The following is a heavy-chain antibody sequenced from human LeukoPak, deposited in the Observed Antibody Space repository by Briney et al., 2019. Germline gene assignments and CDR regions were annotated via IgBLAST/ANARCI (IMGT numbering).Heavy chain of an antibody. CDR1: GFTFSSYS. J-gene: IGHJ4*02. Sequence: PGGSLRLSCAASGFTFSSYSMNWVRQAPGKGLEWVSSISSSSSYIYYADSVKGRFTISRDNAKNSLYLQMNSLRAEDTAVYYCARDSGTQPPDCYFDYWGQGTLVTVSS. D-gene: IGHD1-1*01. CDR3: ARDSGTQPPDCYFDY. V-gene: IGHV3-21*01. CDR2: ISSSSSYI.